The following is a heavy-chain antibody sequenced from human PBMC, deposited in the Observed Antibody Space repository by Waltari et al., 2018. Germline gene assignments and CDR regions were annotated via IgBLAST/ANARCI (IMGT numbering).Heavy chain of an antibody. CDR2: IIPIFGTA. V-gene: IGHV1-69*01. CDR1: GGTFSSYA. Sequence: QVQLVQSGAEVKKPGSSVKVSCKASGGTFSSYAISWVRQAPGQGLEWMGGIIPIFGTANYAQKFQGRVTITADESTSTAYMELSSLRSEDTAVYYCARDGEYCTGGVCYTQPGDYWGQGTLVTVSS. J-gene: IGHJ4*02. CDR3: ARDGEYCTGGVCYTQPGDY. D-gene: IGHD2-8*02.